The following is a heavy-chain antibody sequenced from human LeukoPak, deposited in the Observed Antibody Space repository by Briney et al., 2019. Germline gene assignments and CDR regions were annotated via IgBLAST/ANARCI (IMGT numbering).Heavy chain of an antibody. CDR1: GGTFSSYA. CDR2: IIPIFGTA. Sequence: SVKVSCKASGGTFSSYAIRWVRQAPGQGLEWMGGIIPIFGTANYAQEFQGGVTITTDESTSTAYMELSSLRSEDTAVYYCARGYDFWSGPQSGAFDIWGQGTMVTVSS. V-gene: IGHV1-69*05. D-gene: IGHD3-3*01. J-gene: IGHJ3*02. CDR3: ARGYDFWSGPQSGAFDI.